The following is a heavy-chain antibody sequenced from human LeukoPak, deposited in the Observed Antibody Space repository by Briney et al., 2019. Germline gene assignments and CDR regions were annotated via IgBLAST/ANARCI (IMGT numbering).Heavy chain of an antibody. CDR2: INHSGST. CDR1: GGSFSGYY. D-gene: IGHD3-10*01. J-gene: IGHJ3*02. CDR3: ARVSWFGESANAFDI. Sequence: PSETLSLTCAVYGGSFSGYYWSWIRQPPGKGLEWIGEINHSGSTNYNPSLKSRVTISVDTSKNQFSLKLSSVTAADTAVYYCARVSWFGESANAFDIWGQGTMVTVSS. V-gene: IGHV4-34*01.